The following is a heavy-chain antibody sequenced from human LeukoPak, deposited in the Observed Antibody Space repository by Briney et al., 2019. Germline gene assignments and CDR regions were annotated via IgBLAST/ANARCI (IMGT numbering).Heavy chain of an antibody. CDR3: ARASGYSGYDPFDY. Sequence: VGSLRLSCAASGFTFSRYEMNCVREAPGKGLEWVSVIYSDGDTYYADSVKGRFTISINNSKKTPYLQMNTLSAEDTAGYYCARASGYSGYDPFDYWGQGTLVTVSS. CDR1: GFTFSRYE. J-gene: IGHJ4*02. CDR2: IYSDGDT. D-gene: IGHD5-12*01. V-gene: IGHV3-53*01.